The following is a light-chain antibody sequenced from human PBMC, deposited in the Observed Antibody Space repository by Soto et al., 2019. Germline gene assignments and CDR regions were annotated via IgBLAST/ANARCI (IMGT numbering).Light chain of an antibody. CDR2: WAS. Sequence: DIEMTQSPDSLAVSLGERATINCKSSQSVLYSSNNKNYLTLYQQKPGQPPKLLIYWASTRESGVPDRFSGSGSGTDFTLTIRSLQAEDVAVYYCQQYYSTPWTFGRGTKVELK. CDR3: QQYYSTPWT. J-gene: IGKJ1*01. V-gene: IGKV4-1*01. CDR1: QSVLYSSNNKNY.